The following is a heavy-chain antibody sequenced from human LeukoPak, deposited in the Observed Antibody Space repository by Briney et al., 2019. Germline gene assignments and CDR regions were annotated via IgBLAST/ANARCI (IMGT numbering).Heavy chain of an antibody. Sequence: PSETLSLTCTVSGGSISSYYWSWIRQPPGKGLEWIGYIYYSGSTNYNPSLKSRVTISVDTSKNQFSLKLSSVTAADTAVYYCALWDTAMARGYNWGQGTLVTVSS. V-gene: IGHV4-59*12. CDR2: IYYSGST. CDR1: GGSISSYY. J-gene: IGHJ4*02. CDR3: ALWDTAMARGYN. D-gene: IGHD5-18*01.